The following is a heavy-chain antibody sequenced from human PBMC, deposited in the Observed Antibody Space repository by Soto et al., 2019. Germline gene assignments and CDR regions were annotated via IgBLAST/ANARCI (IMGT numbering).Heavy chain of an antibody. D-gene: IGHD3-16*01. CDR2: ISPYTGNT. J-gene: IGHJ6*02. Sequence: QVQLVQSGDEVKKPGASVKVSCKASGYIFVNYGIAWVRQAPGQGLEWMGGISPYTGNTHSATKVQGRLTMTTATSTSTAYMDLGSLTSDDTAVYYCVMVDNYVTPTPQDVWGQGTTVTVSS. CDR3: VMVDNYVTPTPQDV. CDR1: GYIFVNYG. V-gene: IGHV1-18*01.